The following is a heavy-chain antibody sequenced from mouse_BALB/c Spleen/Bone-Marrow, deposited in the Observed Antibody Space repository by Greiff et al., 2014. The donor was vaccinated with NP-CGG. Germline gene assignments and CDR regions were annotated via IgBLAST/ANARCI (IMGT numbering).Heavy chain of an antibody. J-gene: IGHJ1*01. CDR3: ARQDYYGSSPHWYFDV. Sequence: EVMLVESGGGLVKPGGSLKLSCAASGFTFSSYAMSWVRQTPEKRPEWVATISSGGSYTYYADSVKGRFTISRDTAKNTLYLQMSSLRSEDTAIYYCARQDYYGSSPHWYFDVWGAGTTVTVSS. CDR1: GFTFSSYA. D-gene: IGHD1-1*01. V-gene: IGHV5-9-1*01. CDR2: ISSGGSYT.